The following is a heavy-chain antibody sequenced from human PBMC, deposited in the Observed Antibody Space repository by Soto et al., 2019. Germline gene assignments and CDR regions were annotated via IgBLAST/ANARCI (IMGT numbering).Heavy chain of an antibody. CDR2: INAGNGNT. CDR3: ARSIVVVTALDY. D-gene: IGHD2-21*02. V-gene: IGHV1-3*05. Sequence: QVQLVQSGAEEKKPGASVKVFCKASGYTFTSYAMHWVRQAPGQRLEWMGWINAGNGNTKYSQKLQGRVTITRDTSASTAYMELSSLISEDTAVYYCARSIVVVTALDYWGQGTLVTVSS. CDR1: GYTFTSYA. J-gene: IGHJ4*02.